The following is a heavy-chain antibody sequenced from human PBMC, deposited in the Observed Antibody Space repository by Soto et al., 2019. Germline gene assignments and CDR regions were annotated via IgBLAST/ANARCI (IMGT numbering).Heavy chain of an antibody. CDR1: GFTFSSYS. CDR2: ISSGNSYI. J-gene: IGHJ4*02. D-gene: IGHD3-9*01. V-gene: IGHV3-21*01. Sequence: VGSLRLSCAVSGFTFSSYSMNWVRQAPGKGLEWVSSISSGNSYIYYADSVRGRFTVSRDNAKSSLYLQMNSLRAEDTAVYYCATQMDYNILTGYRPFDYWGQGTLVTVSS. CDR3: ATQMDYNILTGYRPFDY.